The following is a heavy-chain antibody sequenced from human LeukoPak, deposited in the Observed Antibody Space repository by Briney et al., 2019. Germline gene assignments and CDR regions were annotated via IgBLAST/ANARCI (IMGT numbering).Heavy chain of an antibody. Sequence: XVRQAPXXXLXXXXAISGSGGSTYYADSVKGRFTISRDNSKNTLYLQMNGLRAEDTAVYYCAKDPRYYDSSGSEGYWGQGTLVTVSS. D-gene: IGHD3-22*01. CDR2: ISGSGGST. J-gene: IGHJ4*02. CDR3: AKDPRYYDSSGSEGY. V-gene: IGHV3-23*01.